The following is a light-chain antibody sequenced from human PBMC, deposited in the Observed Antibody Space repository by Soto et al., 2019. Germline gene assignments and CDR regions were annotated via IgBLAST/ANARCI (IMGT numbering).Light chain of an antibody. CDR3: SSYTTSSTYV. V-gene: IGLV2-14*03. CDR2: DVT. CDR1: SSDVGAYNY. J-gene: IGLJ1*01. Sequence: QSALTQPASVSGSPGQSITISCTGTSSDVGAYNYVSWYQQHPGKAPKLMIYDVTNRPSGVSNRFSGSKSGYTASLTISGLQAEDEADYYCSSYTTSSTYVFGTGPKLTVL.